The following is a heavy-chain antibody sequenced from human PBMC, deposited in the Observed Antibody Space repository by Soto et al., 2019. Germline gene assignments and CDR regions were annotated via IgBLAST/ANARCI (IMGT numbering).Heavy chain of an antibody. V-gene: IGHV1-18*01. CDR1: GYTFTSYG. CDR2: ISAYNGNT. J-gene: IGHJ4*02. CDR3: ARTPVYYDFWSGYYYYFDY. Sequence: ASVKVSCKASGYTFTSYGISWVRQAPGQGLEWMGWISAYNGNTNYAQKLQGRVTMTTDTSTSTAYMELRSLRSDDTAVYYCARTPVYYDFWSGYYYYFDYWGQGTLVTVSS. D-gene: IGHD3-3*01.